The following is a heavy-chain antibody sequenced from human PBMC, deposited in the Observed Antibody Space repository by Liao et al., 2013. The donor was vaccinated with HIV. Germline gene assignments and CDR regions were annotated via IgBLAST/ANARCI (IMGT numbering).Heavy chain of an antibody. CDR3: ARDGSSGWHKWFDP. CDR2: IYYRGST. Sequence: QVQLQESGPGLVKPSQTLSLTCTVSGDSISSGSYYWSWIRQPPGKGLEWIGYIYYRGSTNYNPSLKSRVTISVDTSKNQFSLKLSSVTAADTAVYYCARDGSSGWHKWFDPWGQGTLVTVSS. D-gene: IGHD6-19*01. J-gene: IGHJ5*02. V-gene: IGHV4-61*01. CDR1: GDSISSGSYY.